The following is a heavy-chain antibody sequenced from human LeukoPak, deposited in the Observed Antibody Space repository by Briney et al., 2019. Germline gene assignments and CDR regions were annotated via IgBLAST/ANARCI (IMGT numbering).Heavy chain of an antibody. J-gene: IGHJ6*03. V-gene: IGHV1-46*01. Sequence: GASVKVSCKASGYTFTSYYMHWVRQAPGQGLEWMGIINPSGGSTSYAQKFQGRVTMTRDMSTSTVYMELSSLRSEDTAVYYCARSKYYYDSSGYRDYMDVWGKGTTVTVSS. D-gene: IGHD3-22*01. CDR3: ARSKYYYDSSGYRDYMDV. CDR2: INPSGGST. CDR1: GYTFTSYY.